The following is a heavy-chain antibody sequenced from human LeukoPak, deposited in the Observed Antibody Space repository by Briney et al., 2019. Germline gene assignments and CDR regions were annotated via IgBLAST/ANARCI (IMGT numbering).Heavy chain of an antibody. CDR1: GYTFTNYY. CDR3: ARSDSSGYFINHFDY. CDR2: INPSGGST. D-gene: IGHD3-22*01. Sequence: ASVKVSCKASGYTFTNYYMHWVRQAPGQGLEWMGLINPSGGSTSYAEKFQGRVIMTRDMSTTTDYMELSSLRSEDTAVYYCARSDSSGYFINHFDYWGQGTLVTVSS. V-gene: IGHV1-46*01. J-gene: IGHJ4*02.